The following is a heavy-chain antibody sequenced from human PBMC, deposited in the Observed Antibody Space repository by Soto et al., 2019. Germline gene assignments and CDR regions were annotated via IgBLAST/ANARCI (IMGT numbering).Heavy chain of an antibody. CDR2: ISYDGRNK. D-gene: IGHD6-19*01. J-gene: IGHJ6*02. Sequence: QVQLVESGGGVVQPGRSLRLSCEASGFIFINFGMHWVRQAPGKGLEWVAVISYDGRNKYYADAVKGRFTISRDNSKNTLYLQMSSLRAEDTAVYYCVKDGSSGWPYFYDMDVWGQGTTVTVSS. CDR3: VKDGSSGWPYFYDMDV. CDR1: GFIFINFG. V-gene: IGHV3-30*18.